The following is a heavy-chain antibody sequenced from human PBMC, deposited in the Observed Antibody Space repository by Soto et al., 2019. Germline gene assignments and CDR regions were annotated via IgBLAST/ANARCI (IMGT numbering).Heavy chain of an antibody. Sequence: PGGSLRLSCAASGFTFSSYAMSWVRQAPGKGLEWVSAISGSGGSTYYADSVKGRFTISRDNSKNTLYLQMNSLRAEDTAVYYCAKDTPQRGYSYGYDFDYWGQGTLVTVSS. V-gene: IGHV3-23*01. J-gene: IGHJ4*02. CDR3: AKDTPQRGYSYGYDFDY. CDR2: ISGSGGST. D-gene: IGHD5-18*01. CDR1: GFTFSSYA.